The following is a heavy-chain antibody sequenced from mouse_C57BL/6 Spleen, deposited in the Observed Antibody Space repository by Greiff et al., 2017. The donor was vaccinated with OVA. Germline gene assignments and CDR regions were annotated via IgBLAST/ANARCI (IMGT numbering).Heavy chain of an antibody. J-gene: IGHJ3*01. D-gene: IGHD1-1*01. Sequence: QVQLQQPGAELVKPGASVKLSCKASGYTFTSYWMQWVKQRPGQGLEWIGEIDPSDSYTNYNQKFKGKATLTVDTSSSTAYMQLSSLTSEDSAVYYCARGGYYGSSYDWFGDWGKGTLVTVSA. CDR2: IDPSDSYT. CDR1: GYTFTSYW. V-gene: IGHV1-50*01. CDR3: ARGGYYGSSYDWFGD.